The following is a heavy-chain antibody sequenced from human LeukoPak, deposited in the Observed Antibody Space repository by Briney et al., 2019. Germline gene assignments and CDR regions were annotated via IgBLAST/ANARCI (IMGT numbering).Heavy chain of an antibody. V-gene: IGHV4-4*07. CDR3: ARDQGGDDDAFDL. D-gene: IGHD6-6*01. CDR1: GGSISSYY. CDR2: YFTSGTT. Sequence: SETLSLTYTVSGGSISSYYWNWIRQPAGKGLEWIGRYFTSGTTNYNSSLKSRVTMSVDTSKNQVSLKLSSVTAADTAVYYCARDQGGDDDAFDLWGQGTLVTVSS. J-gene: IGHJ3*01.